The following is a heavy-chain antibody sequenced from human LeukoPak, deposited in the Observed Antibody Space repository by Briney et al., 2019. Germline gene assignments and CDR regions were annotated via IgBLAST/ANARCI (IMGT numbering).Heavy chain of an antibody. J-gene: IGHJ4*02. CDR1: GGSISSSSYY. D-gene: IGHD1-7*01. V-gene: IGHV4-39*07. CDR2: FSSGGSA. Sequence: SETLSLTCIVPGGSISSSSYYWVWIRQSPGKGLEWIGNFSSGGSAYYNPSLTSRVSISKDTSDNQFSLRLCSVTAADTAVYYCARKQTGTMYDVWGQGTQVTVSS. CDR3: ARKQTGTMYDV.